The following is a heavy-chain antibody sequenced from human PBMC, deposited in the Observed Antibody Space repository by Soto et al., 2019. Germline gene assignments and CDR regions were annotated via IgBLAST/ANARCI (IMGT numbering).Heavy chain of an antibody. V-gene: IGHV3-74*01. Sequence: GGSLRLSCAASGLTFNRYWMRWVRHAPGKGLVWVSHINTDGSNTNYADSVKGRFTISRDNAKSTLFLQMNSLRDEDTAVYYCAREFCSGGNCYTYYFDPWGQGIPVTVSS. D-gene: IGHD2-15*01. CDR3: AREFCSGGNCYTYYFDP. CDR2: INTDGSNT. CDR1: GLTFNRYW. J-gene: IGHJ5*02.